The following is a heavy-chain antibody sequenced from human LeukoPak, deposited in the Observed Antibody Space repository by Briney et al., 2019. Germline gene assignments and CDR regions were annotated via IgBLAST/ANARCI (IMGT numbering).Heavy chain of an antibody. J-gene: IGHJ6*03. Sequence: SQTLSLTCTVSGGSISSGSYYWSWIRQPAGKGLEWIGRIYTSGSTNYNPSLKSRVTISVDTSKNQFSLKLSFVTAADTAVYYCARVEMATITEYYYYMDVWGKGTTVTVSS. CDR2: IYTSGST. CDR1: GGSISSGSYY. V-gene: IGHV4-61*02. CDR3: ARVEMATITEYYYYMDV. D-gene: IGHD5-24*01.